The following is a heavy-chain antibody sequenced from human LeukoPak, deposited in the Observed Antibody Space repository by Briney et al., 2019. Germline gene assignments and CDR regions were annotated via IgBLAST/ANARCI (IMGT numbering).Heavy chain of an antibody. CDR1: GYSFTSYW. CDR2: IYPGDSDT. D-gene: IGHD2-15*01. CDR3: ARPGYCSGGSCYRFDY. Sequence: GESLKISGKGSGYSFTSYWIGWVRQMPGKGLEWMGIIYPGDSDTRYSPSFRGHVTISADKSISTAYLQWSSLKAADTAMYYCARPGYCSGGSCYRFDYWGQGTLVTVSS. V-gene: IGHV5-51*01. J-gene: IGHJ4*02.